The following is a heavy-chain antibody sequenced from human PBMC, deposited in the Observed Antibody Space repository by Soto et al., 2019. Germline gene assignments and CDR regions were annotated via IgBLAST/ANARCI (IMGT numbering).Heavy chain of an antibody. D-gene: IGHD5-12*01. CDR3: ARDHVDDIVATAPDY. J-gene: IGHJ4*02. CDR2: ISYDGSNK. Sequence: QVQLVESGGGVVQPGRSLRLSCAAYGFTFSSYAMHWVRQAPGKGLEWVAVISYDGSNKYYADSVKGRFTSSRDNSKNTLYLQMNSLRAEDTAVYYCARDHVDDIVATAPDYWGQGTLVTVSS. V-gene: IGHV3-30-3*01. CDR1: GFTFSSYA.